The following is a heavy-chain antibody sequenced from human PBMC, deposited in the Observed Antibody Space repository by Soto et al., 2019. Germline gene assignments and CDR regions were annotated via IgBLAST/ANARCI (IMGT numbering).Heavy chain of an antibody. D-gene: IGHD3-3*01. V-gene: IGHV1-69*01. CDR3: ASDDTSCGVVMMADYCMDV. CDR2: IIPIFGTA. Sequence: QVQLVQSGAEVKKPGSSVKVSCKASGGTFSSYAISWVRQAPGQGLEWMGGIIPIFGTANYAQKFQGRVMITAEESTSTAYMDLSSLRSEDTAVYYCASDDTSCGVVMMADYCMDVWVQGSTVTVSS. CDR1: GGTFSSYA. J-gene: IGHJ6*02.